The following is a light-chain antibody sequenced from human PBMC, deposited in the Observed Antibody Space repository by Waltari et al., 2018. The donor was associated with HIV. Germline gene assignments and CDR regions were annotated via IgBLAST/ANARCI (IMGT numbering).Light chain of an antibody. CDR1: NIGSKS. CDR2: DVN. CDR3: QVWDSSSYHPVV. J-gene: IGLJ2*01. V-gene: IGLV3-21*02. Sequence: SLVLTQPPSVSVAPGQTARIPCGGNNIGSKSVHWYQQKPGQAPVVVVYDVNDRPSGIPERVSGSTSGNTATLTVSRVEAGDEADYYCQVWDSSSYHPVVFGGGTKLTVL.